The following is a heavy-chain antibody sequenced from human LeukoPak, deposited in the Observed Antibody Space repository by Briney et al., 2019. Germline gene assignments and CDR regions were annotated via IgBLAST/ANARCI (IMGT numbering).Heavy chain of an antibody. Sequence: AAVKVSCKASRYTFTSYGISWVRQAPGQGLGWMGWIIAYNGNTNYAQKLQGRVTMTTDTSTSPAYMELRSLRSDDTAVYYCARTPSIYDYYYYMDVWGKGSTVTVPS. CDR2: IIAYNGNT. D-gene: IGHD3-9*01. V-gene: IGHV1-18*01. CDR1: RYTFTSYG. CDR3: ARTPSIYDYYYYMDV. J-gene: IGHJ6*03.